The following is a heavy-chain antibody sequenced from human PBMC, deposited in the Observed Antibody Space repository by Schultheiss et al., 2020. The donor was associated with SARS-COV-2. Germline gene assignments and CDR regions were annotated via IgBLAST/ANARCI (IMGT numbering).Heavy chain of an antibody. CDR1: GFSLSTSGMC. CDR2: IFSNDEK. CDR3: ARIHRPYGDYLRD. J-gene: IGHJ4*02. V-gene: IGHV2-26*01. D-gene: IGHD4-17*01. Sequence: SGPTLVKPTQTLTLTCTFSGFSLSTSGMCVSWIRQPPGKALEWLAHIFSNDEKSYSTSLKSRLTISKDTSKSQVVLTMTNMDPVDTATYYCARIHRPYGDYLRDWGQGTLVTVSS.